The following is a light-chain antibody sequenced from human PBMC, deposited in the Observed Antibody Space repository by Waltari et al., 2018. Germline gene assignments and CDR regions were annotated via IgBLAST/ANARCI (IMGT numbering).Light chain of an antibody. Sequence: EIVMTQSPAILSASPGERATRSCRASQSVSTNLAWYQQKPGQAPRLLIYGASTRATGIPDRFSGSGSGTEFTLTISSLQSEDFVVYSCQQYNDWPRTFGQGTKVEIK. CDR3: QQYNDWPRT. J-gene: IGKJ1*01. V-gene: IGKV3-15*01. CDR1: QSVSTN. CDR2: GAS.